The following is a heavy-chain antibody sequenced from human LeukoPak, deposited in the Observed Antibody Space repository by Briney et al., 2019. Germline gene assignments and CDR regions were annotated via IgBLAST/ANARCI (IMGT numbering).Heavy chain of an antibody. V-gene: IGHV4-59*01. D-gene: IGHD5-18*01. Sequence: SETLSLTCTVSGGSISSYYWSWIRQPPGKGLEWIGYIYYSGSTNYNPSLKSRVTISVGTSKNQFSLKLSSVTAADTAVYYCALQQTPTAMVTRDYWGQGTLVTVSS. J-gene: IGHJ4*02. CDR1: GGSISSYY. CDR3: ALQQTPTAMVTRDY. CDR2: IYYSGST.